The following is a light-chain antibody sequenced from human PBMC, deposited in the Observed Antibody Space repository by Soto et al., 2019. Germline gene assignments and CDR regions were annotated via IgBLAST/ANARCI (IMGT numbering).Light chain of an antibody. J-gene: IGLJ3*02. CDR1: SGSVATNYY. CDR3: VLYMGSGIPPV. CDR2: NTD. V-gene: IGLV8-61*01. Sequence: QTVVTQEPSFSVSPGGTVTLTCGVSSGSVATNYYPSWYQQTPGQSPRTLIYNTDIRSSGVPDRFSGSILGNKAALTITGAQADDESGYFCVLYMGSGIPPVFGGGTKLTVL.